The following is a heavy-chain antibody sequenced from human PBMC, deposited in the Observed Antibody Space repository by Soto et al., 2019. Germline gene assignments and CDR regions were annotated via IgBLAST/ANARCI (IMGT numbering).Heavy chain of an antibody. CDR2: IYHSGST. CDR3: ARTPMY. Sequence: QLQLQESGSGLVKPSQTLSLTCAVSGGSISSGGYSGSWIRQPPGKGLEWIGYIYHSGSTYYNPYLKSRVTISVDRSKNQFSLKLSSVTAADTAVYYCARTPMYWGQGTLVTVSS. J-gene: IGHJ4*02. V-gene: IGHV4-30-2*01. CDR1: GGSISSGGYS.